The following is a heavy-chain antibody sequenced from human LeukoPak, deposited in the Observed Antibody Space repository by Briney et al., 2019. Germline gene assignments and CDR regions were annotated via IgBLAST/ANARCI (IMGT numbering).Heavy chain of an antibody. V-gene: IGHV4-4*02. CDR3: ARESAAASTGWFDP. CDR2: VYHSGST. Sequence: SETLSLTCAVSGGSISSSNWWSWVRQPPGKGLEWIGEVYHSGSTNYNPSLKSRVSMSVDKSKNHFSLNLRSVTAADTAVYYCARESAAASTGWFDPWGQGTLVTVSS. J-gene: IGHJ5*02. D-gene: IGHD6-13*01. CDR1: GGSISSSNW.